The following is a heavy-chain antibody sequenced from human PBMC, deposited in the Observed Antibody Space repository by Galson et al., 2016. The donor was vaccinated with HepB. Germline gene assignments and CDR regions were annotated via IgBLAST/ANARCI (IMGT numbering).Heavy chain of an antibody. D-gene: IGHD2-15*01. V-gene: IGHV3-33*01. Sequence: SLRLSCAASGFSFSSFAMHWVRQAPGKGLEWVALIWYDGSNKYYADSVKGRFTISRDSSKNTLYLQMNSLGAEDTAVYYCGRDQSYCSSGTCYSGGPVDYWGQGTLVTVSP. CDR1: GFSFSSFA. J-gene: IGHJ4*02. CDR2: IWYDGSNK. CDR3: GRDQSYCSSGTCYSGGPVDY.